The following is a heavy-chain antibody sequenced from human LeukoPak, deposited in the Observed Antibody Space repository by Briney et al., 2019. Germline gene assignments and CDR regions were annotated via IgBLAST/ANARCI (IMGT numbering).Heavy chain of an antibody. CDR3: ARDLQVWNFNLDH. D-gene: IGHD1-7*01. CDR2: ISYDGSHK. V-gene: IGHV3-30*03. Sequence: PGGSLRLSCAASGFTFSSYGMHWVRQAPGKGLEWVALISYDGSHKYYADSVKGRFTISRDNSKNTLYLQMNSLRAEDTAVYYCARDLQVWNFNLDHWGQGTLVTVSS. J-gene: IGHJ4*02. CDR1: GFTFSSYG.